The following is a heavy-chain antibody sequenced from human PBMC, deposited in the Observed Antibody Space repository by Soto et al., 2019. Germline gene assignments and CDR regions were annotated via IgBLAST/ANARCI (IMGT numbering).Heavy chain of an antibody. J-gene: IGHJ6*03. D-gene: IGHD2-2*01. CDR2: IWYDGSNK. V-gene: IGHV3-33*01. CDR3: ARGVVVPAALAWYMDV. Sequence: GGSLRLSCAASGFTFSSYGMHWIRQAPGKGLEWVAVIWYDGSNKYYADSVKGRFTISRDNSKNTLYLQMNSLRAEDTAVYYCARGVVVPAALAWYMDVWGKGTTVTVSS. CDR1: GFTFSSYG.